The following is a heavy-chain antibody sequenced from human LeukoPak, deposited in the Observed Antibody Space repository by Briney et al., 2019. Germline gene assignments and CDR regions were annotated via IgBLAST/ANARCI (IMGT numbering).Heavy chain of an antibody. V-gene: IGHV4-34*01. Sequence: SETLSLTCAVYGGSFSGYYWSWIRQPPGKGLEWIGEINHSGSTNYKPSLRSRVTVSVHTSKNQLSLKLSSVTAADTAVYYCARQWLVSPLFDYWGQGTLVTVSS. J-gene: IGHJ4*02. CDR1: GGSFSGYY. D-gene: IGHD6-19*01. CDR3: ARQWLVSPLFDY. CDR2: INHSGST.